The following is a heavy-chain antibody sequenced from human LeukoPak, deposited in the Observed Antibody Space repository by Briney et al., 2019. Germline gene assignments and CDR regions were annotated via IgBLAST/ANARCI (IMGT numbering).Heavy chain of an antibody. CDR3: ARRVRGVNDAFDI. Sequence: SETLSLTCAVYGGSFSDYYWSWIRQPPGKGLEWIGEINHSGSTNYNPSLKSRVAILVDTSKKHFSLKLSSVTAADTALYYCARRVRGVNDAFDIWGQRTMVTVSS. V-gene: IGHV4-34*01. CDR2: INHSGST. J-gene: IGHJ3*02. D-gene: IGHD3-10*01. CDR1: GGSFSDYY.